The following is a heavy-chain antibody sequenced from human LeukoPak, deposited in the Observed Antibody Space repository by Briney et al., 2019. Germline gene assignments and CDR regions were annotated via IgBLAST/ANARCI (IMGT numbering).Heavy chain of an antibody. V-gene: IGHV4-61*02. Sequence: PSQNLSLTCTVSGGSISSGSYYWSSIRQPAGKGLEWIGRIYTSGSTNYNPSLKSRVTISVDTSKNQFSLKLSSVTAADTAVYYCARGGSSSWYSEPLLDYWGQGTLVTVSS. J-gene: IGHJ4*02. CDR2: IYTSGST. D-gene: IGHD6-13*01. CDR3: ARGGSSSWYSEPLLDY. CDR1: GGSISSGSYY.